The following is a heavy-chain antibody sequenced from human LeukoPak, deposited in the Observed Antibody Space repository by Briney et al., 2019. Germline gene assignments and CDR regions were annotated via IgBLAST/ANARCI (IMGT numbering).Heavy chain of an antibody. D-gene: IGHD3-22*01. CDR2: ISWNSGSI. CDR3: AKDIRYDSSGYYYWYFDL. Sequence: GGSLRLSCAASGFTFDDYAMHWVRQAPGKGLEWVSGISWNSGSIGYADSVKGRFTISRDNAKNSLYLQMDSLRAEDMALYYCAKDIRYDSSGYYYWYFDLWGRGTLVTVSS. V-gene: IGHV3-9*03. J-gene: IGHJ2*01. CDR1: GFTFDDYA.